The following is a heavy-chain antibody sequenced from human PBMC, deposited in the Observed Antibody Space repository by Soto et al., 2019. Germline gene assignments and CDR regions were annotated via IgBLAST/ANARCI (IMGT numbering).Heavy chain of an antibody. CDR2: IYHNGST. CDR3: ARVLIDYYGSGSPLGMDV. D-gene: IGHD3-10*01. CDR1: GGTISSSNW. J-gene: IGHJ6*02. Sequence: TSETLSLTSAVSGGTISSSNWWRWVRQPPGKGLEWIGEIYHNGSTNYNPSLKSRVTISVDKSKNQFSLKLSSVTAADTAVYYCARVLIDYYGSGSPLGMDVWGQGTTVT. V-gene: IGHV4-4*02.